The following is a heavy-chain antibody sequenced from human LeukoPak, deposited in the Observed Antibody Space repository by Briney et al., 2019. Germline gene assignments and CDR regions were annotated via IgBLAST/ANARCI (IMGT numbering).Heavy chain of an antibody. D-gene: IGHD4-17*01. CDR2: ISSSSSYI. CDR3: ARRGDNGDYRY. Sequence: GGSLRLSCAASGFTFSSYSMNWVRQAPGKGLEWVSSISSSSSYIYYADSVKGRFTISRDNAKNSLYLQMNSLRAEDTAVYYCARRGDNGDYRYWGQGTLVTVSS. V-gene: IGHV3-21*01. CDR1: GFTFSSYS. J-gene: IGHJ4*02.